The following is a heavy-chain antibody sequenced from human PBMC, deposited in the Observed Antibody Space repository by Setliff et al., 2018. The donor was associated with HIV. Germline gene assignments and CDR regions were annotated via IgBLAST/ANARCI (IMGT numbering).Heavy chain of an antibody. CDR3: ARDPALTYSGYVYWYFDL. D-gene: IGHD5-12*01. Sequence: ASVKVSCKASGYTFSSYDINWVRQATGQGLEWMGWMNPNSGNTGYAQKFQGRVTMTRDTSISTAYMDLGSLRSDDTAVYYCARDPALTYSGYVYWYFDLWGRGTLVTVSS. CDR1: GYTFSSYD. CDR2: MNPNSGNT. J-gene: IGHJ2*01. V-gene: IGHV1-8*02.